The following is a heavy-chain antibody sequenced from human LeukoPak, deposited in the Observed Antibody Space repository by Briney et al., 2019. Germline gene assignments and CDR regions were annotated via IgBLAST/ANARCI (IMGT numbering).Heavy chain of an antibody. J-gene: IGHJ4*02. CDR1: GYTFTDYY. CDR2: INPKSGGT. CDR3: ASGEVGATGIDY. V-gene: IGHV1-2*02. Sequence: GASVKVSCKASGYTFTDYYLHWVRQAPGQGLEWMGWINPKSGGTKYTQIFQGRVTMTRDTSINTVYMELSSLRSDDTAVYYCASGEVGATGIDYWGQGTLVTVSS. D-gene: IGHD1-26*01.